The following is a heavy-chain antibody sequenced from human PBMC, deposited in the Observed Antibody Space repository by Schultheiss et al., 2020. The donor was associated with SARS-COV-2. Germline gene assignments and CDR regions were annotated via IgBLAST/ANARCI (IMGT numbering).Heavy chain of an antibody. CDR3: AREDTSGSTDY. Sequence: GGSLRLSCAASGFTFSSYGVNWVRQAPGKGLEWVSSISSSSSYIYYADSVKGRFTISRDNAKNSLYLQMNSLRAEDTAVYYCAREDTSGSTDYWGQGTLVTVSS. V-gene: IGHV3-21*01. D-gene: IGHD1-26*01. J-gene: IGHJ4*02. CDR1: GFTFSSYG. CDR2: ISSSSSYI.